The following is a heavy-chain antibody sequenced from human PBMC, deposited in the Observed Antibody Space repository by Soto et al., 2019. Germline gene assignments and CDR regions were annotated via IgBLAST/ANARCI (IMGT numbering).Heavy chain of an antibody. CDR1: GFTVSRNY. CDR2: IYSGGST. D-gene: IGHD6-13*01. J-gene: IGHJ4*02. CDR3: ARNVKGIAAAGTVGDDH. Sequence: GGSLRLSCAASGFTVSRNYMSWVRQAPGKGLEWVSVIYSGGSTYYADSVKGRFTISRDNSKNTLYLQMNSLRAEDTAVYYCARNVKGIAAAGTVGDDHWGQGTLVTVSS. V-gene: IGHV3-53*01.